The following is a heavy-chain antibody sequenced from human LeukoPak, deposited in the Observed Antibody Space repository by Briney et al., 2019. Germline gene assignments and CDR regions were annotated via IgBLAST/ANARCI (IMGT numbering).Heavy chain of an antibody. CDR2: INSDGSST. Sequence: GGSLRLSCAASGFTFYSYWMHWVRQAPGKGLVGVSRINSDGSSTNYADSVKGRFTISRDNAKNTLYLQMNSLRAEDTAVYHCVRGYGRGGFDYWGQGTLVTVSS. D-gene: IGHD3-10*02. CDR1: GFTFYSYW. J-gene: IGHJ4*02. CDR3: VRGYGRGGFDY. V-gene: IGHV3-74*01.